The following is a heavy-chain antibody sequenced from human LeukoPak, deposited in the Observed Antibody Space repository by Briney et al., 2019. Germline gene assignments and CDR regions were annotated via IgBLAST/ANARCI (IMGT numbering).Heavy chain of an antibody. CDR3: AKDRRRDGLYDLDY. Sequence: GGSLRLSCAASGVTFSNYAMNWGRQGPRKGLEWVSFIYSGGGTKYADSVRGRFTISRDNSRNTLYLQMNSLRSEDTAVDYCAKDRRRDGLYDLDYWGQGTLVTVSS. J-gene: IGHJ4*02. CDR2: FIYSGGGT. D-gene: IGHD5/OR15-5a*01. V-gene: IGHV3-23*01. CDR1: GVTFSNYA.